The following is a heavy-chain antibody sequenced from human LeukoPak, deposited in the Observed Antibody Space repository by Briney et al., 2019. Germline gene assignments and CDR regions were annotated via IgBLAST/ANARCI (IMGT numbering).Heavy chain of an antibody. CDR1: GGTFSSYT. V-gene: IGHV1-69*04. Sequence: SVKVSCKASGGTFSSYTISWVRQAPGQGLEWMGRIIPILGIANYAQKFQGSVTITADKSTSTAYMELSSLRSEDTAVYYCAREVQLWPSSFDYWGQGTLVTVSS. CDR3: AREVQLWPSSFDY. CDR2: IIPILGIA. J-gene: IGHJ4*02. D-gene: IGHD5-18*01.